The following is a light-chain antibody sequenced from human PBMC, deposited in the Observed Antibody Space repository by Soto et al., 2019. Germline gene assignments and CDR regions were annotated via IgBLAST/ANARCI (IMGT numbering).Light chain of an antibody. CDR2: SAS. Sequence: PGERATLSCRASRTVDGNYLAWYHQKPGQPPRLLIHSASIRATGIPDRFSGSGSGTDFTLTISRLEPADFAVYYCQYYGSSSTFGQGTKVDIK. CDR3: QYYGSSST. CDR1: RTVDGNY. V-gene: IGKV3-20*01. J-gene: IGKJ1*01.